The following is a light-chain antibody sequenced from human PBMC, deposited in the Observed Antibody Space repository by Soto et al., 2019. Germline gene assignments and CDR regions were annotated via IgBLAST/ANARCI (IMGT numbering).Light chain of an antibody. CDR1: MRDVGAYNL. J-gene: IGLJ3*02. CDR2: EAR. Sequence: QSALTQPASVSRSAGQSITNSCSGTMRDVGAYNLVSWYQPHPATPSKLIIHEARNPPSGISSRFSVSRSGNTASLTISGLQSEDEGDYYCSAYTASSTLVFGGGTKVTVL. CDR3: SAYTASSTLV. V-gene: IGLV2-14*01.